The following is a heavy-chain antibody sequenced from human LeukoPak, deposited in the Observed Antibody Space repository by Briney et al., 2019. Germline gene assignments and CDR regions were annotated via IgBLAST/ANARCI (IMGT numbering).Heavy chain of an antibody. CDR1: GFTFSSYS. CDR3: ARLDILTGYYVDY. D-gene: IGHD3-9*01. Sequence: PGGSLRLSCAASGFTFSSYSMNWVRQAPGKGLEWVSSISSSSYIYYADSVKGRFTISRDNAKNSLYLQMNSLRAEDTAVYYCARLDILTGYYVDYWGQGTLVTVSS. V-gene: IGHV3-21*01. CDR2: ISSSSYI. J-gene: IGHJ4*02.